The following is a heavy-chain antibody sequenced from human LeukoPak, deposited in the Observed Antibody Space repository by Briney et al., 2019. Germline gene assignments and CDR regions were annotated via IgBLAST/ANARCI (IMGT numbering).Heavy chain of an antibody. CDR2: IIPIFGTA. CDR1: GGTFSSYA. V-gene: IGHV1-69*05. Sequence: GASVKLSCKASGGTFSSYAISWVRQAPGQGLEWMGRIIPIFGTANYAQKFQGRVTITTDESTSTAYMELSSLRSEDTAVYYCARDRGYDYVWGSYNYFDYWGQGTLVTVSS. CDR3: ARDRGYDYVWGSYNYFDY. D-gene: IGHD3-16*01. J-gene: IGHJ4*02.